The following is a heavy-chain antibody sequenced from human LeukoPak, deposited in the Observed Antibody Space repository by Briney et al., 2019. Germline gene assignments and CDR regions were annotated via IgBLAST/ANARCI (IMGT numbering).Heavy chain of an antibody. CDR3: ARGPGLTAILNWFDP. V-gene: IGHV1-2*02. CDR2: INPKRGGT. CDR1: GYTFSGYY. J-gene: IGHJ5*02. D-gene: IGHD1-14*01. Sequence: ASVKVSCKASGYTFSGYYMHWVRQAPGQGLEWMGWINPKRGGTNYAQKFQGRVTMTRDTSISTVYMELSRLRSDDTAVYNCARGPGLTAILNWFDPWGQGTLVTVSS.